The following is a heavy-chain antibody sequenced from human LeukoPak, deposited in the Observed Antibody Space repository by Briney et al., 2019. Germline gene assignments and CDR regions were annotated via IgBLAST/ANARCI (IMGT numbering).Heavy chain of an antibody. Sequence: GRSLRLSCAATGFTFSSYGMHWVRQAPGKGLEWVAVISYDGSNKYYADSVKGRFTISRDNSKNTLYLQMNSLRAEDTAVYYCAKEGGGWGYFDWLLSYWGQGTLVTVSS. CDR2: ISYDGSNK. V-gene: IGHV3-30*18. D-gene: IGHD3-9*01. CDR1: GFTFSSYG. J-gene: IGHJ4*02. CDR3: AKEGGGWGYFDWLLSY.